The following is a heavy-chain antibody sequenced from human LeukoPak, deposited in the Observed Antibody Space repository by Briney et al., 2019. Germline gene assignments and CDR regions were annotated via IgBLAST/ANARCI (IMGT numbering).Heavy chain of an antibody. D-gene: IGHD3-22*01. CDR2: IIPIFGTA. CDR3: ARDYYDSSGSLTPNWFDP. CDR1: GGTFSSYA. J-gene: IGHJ5*02. V-gene: IGHV1-69*01. Sequence: SVKVSCKASGGTFSSYAISWVRQAPGQGLEWMGGIIPIFGTANYAQKFQGRVTITADESTSTAYMELSSLRSEDTAVYYYARDYYDSSGSLTPNWFDPWGQGTLVTVSS.